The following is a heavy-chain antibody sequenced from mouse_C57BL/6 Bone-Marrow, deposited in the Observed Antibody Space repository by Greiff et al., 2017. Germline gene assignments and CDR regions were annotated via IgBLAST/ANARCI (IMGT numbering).Heavy chain of an antibody. V-gene: IGHV1-53*01. CDR3: ARSDYDYDGYYYAMDY. J-gene: IGHJ4*01. Sequence: VQLQQPGTELVKPGASVKLSCKASGYTFTSYWMHWVKQRPGQGLEWIGNINPSNGGTNYNEKFKSKATLTVDKSSSTAYMQLSSLTSEDSAVYYCARSDYDYDGYYYAMDYWGQGTSVTVSS. D-gene: IGHD2-4*01. CDR1: GYTFTSYW. CDR2: INPSNGGT.